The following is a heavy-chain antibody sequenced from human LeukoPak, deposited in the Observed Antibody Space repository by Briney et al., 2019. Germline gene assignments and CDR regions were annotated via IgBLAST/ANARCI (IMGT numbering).Heavy chain of an antibody. V-gene: IGHV3-7*01. CDR1: GFNFRYFW. D-gene: IGHD3-22*01. J-gene: IGHJ4*02. CDR2: INHDGRET. CDR3: ARDAVIFYVSSGYLGY. Sequence: GGSLRLTCLGSGFNFRYFWMSWVRQAPGKGLEWVANINHDGRETYYADSVKGRFIISRDNAKDSLYLQMNSLRAEDTAVYYCARDAVIFYVSSGYLGYWGQGTLVTVSS.